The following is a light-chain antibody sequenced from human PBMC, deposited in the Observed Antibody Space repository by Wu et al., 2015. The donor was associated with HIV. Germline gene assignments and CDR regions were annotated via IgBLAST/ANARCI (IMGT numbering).Light chain of an antibody. J-gene: IGKJ1*01. Sequence: DIVTTQSPATLSVSPGERATLSCRASRSVSSDLAWYQQHPGQAPRLLIYDASTRATGIPARFSGSGSGTDFTLTITNIQSEDSAVYYCQQYANWPPETFGQGTKLEIK. V-gene: IGKV3-15*01. CDR2: DAS. CDR3: QQYANWPPET. CDR1: RSVSSD.